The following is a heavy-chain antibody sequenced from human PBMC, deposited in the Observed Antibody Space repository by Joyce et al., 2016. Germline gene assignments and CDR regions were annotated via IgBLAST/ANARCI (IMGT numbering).Heavy chain of an antibody. D-gene: IGHD4-17*01. V-gene: IGHV3-21*01. J-gene: IGHJ4*02. CDR3: ARDSPYGDYDSFFFDF. CDR1: GFTFSNYT. CDR2: SSSSSSYF. Sequence: EVQLVESGGGLVKPGGSLRLSCAASGFTFSNYTKNWVRQAPGKGLEWVSSSSSSSSYFYYADSLKGRFTISRDNAKNSLYLQMNSLRAEDTAVYYCARDSPYGDYDSFFFDFWGQGALVTVSS.